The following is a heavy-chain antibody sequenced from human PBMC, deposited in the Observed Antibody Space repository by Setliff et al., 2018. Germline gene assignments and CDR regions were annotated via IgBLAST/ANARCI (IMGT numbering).Heavy chain of an antibody. Sequence: PGGSLRLSCAASRFTFSNYWMSWVRQAPGKGLEWVANIREDGSEKYYVDSVKGRFTISRDNAKNSMYLEMNSLRAEDTAVYYCAKGLVSAGVDYWGQGTLVTVSS. D-gene: IGHD6-25*01. CDR3: AKGLVSAGVDY. CDR1: RFTFSNYW. V-gene: IGHV3-7*03. CDR2: IREDGSEK. J-gene: IGHJ4*02.